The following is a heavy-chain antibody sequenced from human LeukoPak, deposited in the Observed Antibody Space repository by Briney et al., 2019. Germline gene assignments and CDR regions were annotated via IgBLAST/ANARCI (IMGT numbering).Heavy chain of an antibody. CDR2: IYSGGST. V-gene: IGHV3-66*02. J-gene: IGHJ5*02. CDR1: GFTVSSNY. Sequence: GGSLRLSCAASGFTVSSNYMSWVRQAPGKGLEWVSVIYSGGSTYYADSVEGRFTTPRDNCKNTLYLQMNSLRAEDTAVYYCARTYQDANLFDPWGQGTLGTVSS. CDR3: ARTYQDANLFDP.